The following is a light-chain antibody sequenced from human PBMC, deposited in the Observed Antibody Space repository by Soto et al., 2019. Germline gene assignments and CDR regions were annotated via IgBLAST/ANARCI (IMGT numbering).Light chain of an antibody. V-gene: IGKV1-5*03. CDR2: KAS. Sequence: IQMTQSPPTLSASVGDRVTITCRASQSISSWLAWYQQKPGKAPKLLIYKASSLESGVPSRFSGSGSGTEFTLTVSSLQPDDFATYYCQQYNSYITFGQGTRLEIK. CDR3: QQYNSYIT. J-gene: IGKJ5*01. CDR1: QSISSW.